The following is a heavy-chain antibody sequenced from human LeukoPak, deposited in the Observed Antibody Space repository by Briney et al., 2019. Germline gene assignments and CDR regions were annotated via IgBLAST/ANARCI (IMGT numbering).Heavy chain of an antibody. V-gene: IGHV4-38-2*02. CDR1: GYSISSGYY. Sequence: SETLSLTCTVSGYSISSGYYWGWIRQPPGKGLEWIGSIYHSGSTYYNPSLKGRVTISVDTSKNQFSLKLSSVTAADTAVYYCARTRETIFGVATLYFDYWGQGTLVTVSS. D-gene: IGHD3-3*01. CDR2: IYHSGST. CDR3: ARTRETIFGVATLYFDY. J-gene: IGHJ4*02.